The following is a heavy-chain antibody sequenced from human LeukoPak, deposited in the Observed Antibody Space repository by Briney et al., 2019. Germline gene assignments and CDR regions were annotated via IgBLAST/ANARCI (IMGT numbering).Heavy chain of an antibody. CDR3: SRGGYGDYNNWFDP. V-gene: IGHV3-7*02. Sequence: GGSLRLSCAASGFTFGNYWMSWVRQAPGKGLEWVANIRQDGSEKHYVDSVKGRFTISRDNAKNSLYLQMNSLRAEDTAVYYCSRGGYGDYNNWFDPWGQGTLVIVSS. D-gene: IGHD4-17*01. CDR1: GFTFGNYW. J-gene: IGHJ5*02. CDR2: IRQDGSEK.